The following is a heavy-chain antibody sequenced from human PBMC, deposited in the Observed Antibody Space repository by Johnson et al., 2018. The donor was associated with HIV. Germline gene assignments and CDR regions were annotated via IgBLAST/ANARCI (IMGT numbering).Heavy chain of an antibody. CDR1: GFTFSSYA. CDR3: AKEEGWDSREGAFDI. J-gene: IGHJ3*02. D-gene: IGHD6-13*01. CDR2: IYSGGST. V-gene: IGHV3-23*03. Sequence: VQLVESGGGVVQPGRSLRLSCAASGFTFSSYAMSWVRQAPGKGLEWVSVIYSGGSTYYADPVKGRFTISRDNDKNSLYLQMNSLRAEDTAVDYWAKEEGWDSREGAFDIWGQGTMVTVSS.